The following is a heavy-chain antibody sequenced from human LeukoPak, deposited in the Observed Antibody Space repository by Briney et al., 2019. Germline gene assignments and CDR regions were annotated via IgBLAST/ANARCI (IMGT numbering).Heavy chain of an antibody. Sequence: SETLSLTCTVSGYSISSGYYWGWIRQPPVKGLEWIGSIYHSGSTYYNPSLKSRVTISVDTSKNQFSLKLSSVTAADTAVYYCARKGYDFWSGYMGSFDIWGQGTMVTVSS. CDR2: IYHSGST. CDR1: GYSISSGYY. D-gene: IGHD3-3*01. CDR3: ARKGYDFWSGYMGSFDI. J-gene: IGHJ3*02. V-gene: IGHV4-38-2*02.